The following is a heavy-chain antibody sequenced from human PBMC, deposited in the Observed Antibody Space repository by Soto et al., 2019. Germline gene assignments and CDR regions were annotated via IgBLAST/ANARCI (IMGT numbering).Heavy chain of an antibody. CDR3: ARSVLRYKDWFDP. D-gene: IGHD3-9*01. V-gene: IGHV4-59*02. CDR2: MHYTGFS. J-gene: IGHJ5*02. CDR1: GDSVTSHY. Sequence: PSETLSLTCSFSGDSVTSHYLTWIRQSPEKGLEWIGYMHYTGFSHYNPSLKSRLTISVDTAKNQFTLQLTSVTAADTAVYYCARSVLRYKDWFDPWGQGTLVTVSS.